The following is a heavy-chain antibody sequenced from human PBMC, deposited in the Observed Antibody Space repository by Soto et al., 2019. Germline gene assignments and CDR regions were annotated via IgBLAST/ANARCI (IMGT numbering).Heavy chain of an antibody. D-gene: IGHD3-10*01. J-gene: IGHJ5*02. CDR1: GGSISSYY. Sequence: SETRSLTCTVSGGSISSYYWSWIRQPPGKGLEWIGYIYYSGSTNYNPSLKSRVTISVDTSKNQFSLKLSSVTAADTAMYYCARYGSGSSVWFDPWGQGTLVTVSS. CDR2: IYYSGST. CDR3: ARYGSGSSVWFDP. V-gene: IGHV4-59*01.